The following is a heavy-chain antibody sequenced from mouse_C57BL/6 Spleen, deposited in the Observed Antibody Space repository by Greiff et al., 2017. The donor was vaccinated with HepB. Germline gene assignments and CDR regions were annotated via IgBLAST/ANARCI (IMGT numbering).Heavy chain of an antibody. Sequence: EVKLMESGEGLVKPGGSLKLSCAASGFTFSSYAMSWVRQTPEKRLEWVAYISSGGDYIYYADTVKGRFTISRDNARNTLYLQMSSLKYEDTAMYYCTRDRDGYYWYFDVWGTGTTVTVSS. D-gene: IGHD2-3*01. CDR3: TRDRDGYYWYFDV. V-gene: IGHV5-9-1*02. J-gene: IGHJ1*03. CDR1: GFTFSSYA. CDR2: ISSGGDYI.